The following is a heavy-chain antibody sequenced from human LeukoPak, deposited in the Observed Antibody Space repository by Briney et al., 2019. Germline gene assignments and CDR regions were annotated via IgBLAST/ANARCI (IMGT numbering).Heavy chain of an antibody. Sequence: GGSLRLSCAASEFTFSSYSMNWVRQAPGKGLEWVSSITSSSNMYYADSVKGRFTISRDNAKNSLYLQMNSLRAEDTAVYYCARNSGKARAFDIWGQGTMVTVSS. J-gene: IGHJ3*02. CDR3: ARNSGKARAFDI. V-gene: IGHV3-21*01. CDR1: EFTFSSYS. D-gene: IGHD4-23*01. CDR2: ITSSSNM.